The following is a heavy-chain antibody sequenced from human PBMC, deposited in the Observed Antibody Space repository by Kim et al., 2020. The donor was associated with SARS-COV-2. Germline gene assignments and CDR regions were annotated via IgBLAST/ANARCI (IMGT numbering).Heavy chain of an antibody. CDR1: GFTFSSYS. CDR2: ISSSSSSYI. J-gene: IGHJ4*02. D-gene: IGHD3-22*01. V-gene: IGHV3-21*01. Sequence: GGSLRLSCAASGFTFSSYSMNWVRQAPGKGLEWVSSISSSSSSYIYYADSVKGRFTISRDNAKNSLYLQMNSLRAEDTAVYYCARDFLHYYDSSGWGYWGQGTLVTVSS. CDR3: ARDFLHYYDSSGWGY.